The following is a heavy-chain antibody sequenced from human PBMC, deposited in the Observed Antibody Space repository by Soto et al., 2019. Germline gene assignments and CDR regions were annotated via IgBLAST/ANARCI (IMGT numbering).Heavy chain of an antibody. J-gene: IGHJ4*02. D-gene: IGHD3-22*01. V-gene: IGHV4-4*07. CDR3: AREKNYYDSSGYVDY. CDR2: IYTSGST. Sequence: SETLSLTCTVSGGSISSYYWSWIRQPAGKGLEWIGRIYTSGSTNYNPSLKGRVTMSVDTSKNQFSLKLSSVTAADTAVYYCAREKNYYDSSGYVDYWGQGTLVTVSS. CDR1: GGSISSYY.